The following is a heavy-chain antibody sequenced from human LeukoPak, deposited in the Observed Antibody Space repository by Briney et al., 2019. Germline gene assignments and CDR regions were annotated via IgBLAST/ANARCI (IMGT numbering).Heavy chain of an antibody. CDR3: ARRGYYMDV. CDR1: GGSISDYF. J-gene: IGHJ6*03. V-gene: IGHV4-59*01. Sequence: SETLSLTCTVSGGSISDYFWSWIRQPPGKGLEWIGYVYNSGNTNYNPSLKCRVTISVDTSKNQFSLKLSSVTAADTAVYYCARRGYYMDVWGKGITVTVSS. CDR2: VYNSGNT.